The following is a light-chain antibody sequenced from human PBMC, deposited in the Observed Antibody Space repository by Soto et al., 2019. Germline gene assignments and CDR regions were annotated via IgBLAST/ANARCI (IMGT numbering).Light chain of an antibody. CDR1: QVIATH. J-gene: IGKJ4*01. V-gene: IGKV1-9*01. CDR3: QQLSSYPLT. Sequence: QLTQSPSSLSASVGDRVTITCRASQVIATHVAWYQQKPGQAPNLLIYAASTLQSGVPSRFSGGGSGTDFTLTISSLQPEDFATYYCQQLSSYPLTFGGGTKVDI. CDR2: AAS.